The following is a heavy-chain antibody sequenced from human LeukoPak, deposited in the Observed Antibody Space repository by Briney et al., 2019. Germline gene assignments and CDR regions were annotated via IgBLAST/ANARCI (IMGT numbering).Heavy chain of an antibody. CDR3: AREHDRERELRNYNWLDP. J-gene: IGHJ5*02. CDR1: GYSISTNNY. V-gene: IGHV4-4*07. Sequence: SETLSLTCTVSGYSISTNNYWSWIRQPAGKGLEWIGRIYTSGGTNYNPSLKSRVTMSVDTSKNQFSLKLSSVTAADTAVYYCAREHDRERELRNYNWLDPWGQGTLVTVSS. CDR2: IYTSGGT. D-gene: IGHD1-26*01.